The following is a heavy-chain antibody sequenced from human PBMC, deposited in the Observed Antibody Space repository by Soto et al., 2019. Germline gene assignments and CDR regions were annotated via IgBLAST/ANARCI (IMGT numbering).Heavy chain of an antibody. V-gene: IGHV3-23*01. CDR1: GFTFSYYA. CDR3: AKGRSYYYYYGVDV. J-gene: IGHJ6*02. Sequence: GGALRLSCAASGFTFSYYAMSWVRQAPGKGLEWVSTISGSGGSTYYADSVKGRFTISRDNSKSTLYLQMNSLRAEDTALYYCAKGRSYYYYYGVDVWGQGTTVTVSS. CDR2: ISGSGGST.